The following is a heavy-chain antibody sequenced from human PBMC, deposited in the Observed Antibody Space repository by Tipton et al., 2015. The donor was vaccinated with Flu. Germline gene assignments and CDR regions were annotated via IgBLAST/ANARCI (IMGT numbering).Heavy chain of an antibody. J-gene: IGHJ5*02. CDR3: ARRYCSGGSCVTGWFDP. D-gene: IGHD2-15*01. V-gene: IGHV4-38-2*01. Sequence: LRLSCAVSGYSISSGYYWDWIRQPPGKGLEWIGSIYHSGSTYYNPSPKSRVTISVDTSKNQFSLKLSSVTAADTAVYYCARRYCSGGSCVTGWFDPWGQGTLVTVSS. CDR2: IYHSGST. CDR1: GYSISSGYY.